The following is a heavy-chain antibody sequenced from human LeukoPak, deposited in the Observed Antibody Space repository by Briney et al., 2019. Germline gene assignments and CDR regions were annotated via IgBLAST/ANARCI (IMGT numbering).Heavy chain of an antibody. CDR3: ARGYCSSTSCYSGRGMDV. V-gene: IGHV1-46*01. J-gene: IGHJ6*02. Sequence: ASVKVSCKASGYTFTSYYMHWVRQAPGQGLEWMGMINPSGGSTSYAQKFQGRVTMTRDTSTSTVYMEMSSLRSEDTAVYYCARGYCSSTSCYSGRGMDVWGQGTTVTVFS. CDR2: INPSGGST. CDR1: GYTFTSYY. D-gene: IGHD2-2*01.